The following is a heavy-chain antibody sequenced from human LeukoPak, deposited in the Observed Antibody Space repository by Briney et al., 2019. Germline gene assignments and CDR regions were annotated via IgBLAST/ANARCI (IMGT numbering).Heavy chain of an antibody. V-gene: IGHV4-59*01. J-gene: IGHJ4*02. D-gene: IGHD5-18*01. CDR3: ARAGYSYGYAYFDY. CDR1: GGSISSYY. CDR2: IYCSGST. Sequence: SETLSLTCTVSGGSISSYYWSWIRQPPGKGLEWIGYIYCSGSTNYNPSLKSRVTISVDTSKNQFSLKLSSVTAADTAVYYCARAGYSYGYAYFDYWGQGTLVTVSS.